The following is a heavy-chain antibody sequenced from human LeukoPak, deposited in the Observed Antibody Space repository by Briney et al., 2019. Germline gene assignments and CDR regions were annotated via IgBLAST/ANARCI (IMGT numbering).Heavy chain of an antibody. CDR1: GVSINDYY. CDR2: ISHTEGT. V-gene: IGHV4-34*01. Sequence: SETLSLTCGVFGVSINDYYWSWIRQSPGKGLEWLGEISHTEGTRYNPSLESRVTLSVGTSENQLSLKLIFVTAADTAVHYCARIHCGHSGSVCYNHWGLGTLVTVSS. CDR3: ARIHCGHSGSVCYNH. J-gene: IGHJ4*02. D-gene: IGHD3-9*01.